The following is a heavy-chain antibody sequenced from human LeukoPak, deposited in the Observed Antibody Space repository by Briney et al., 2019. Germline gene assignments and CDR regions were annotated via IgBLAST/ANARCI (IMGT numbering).Heavy chain of an antibody. CDR1: GFTFSTNY. CDR3: ARGLIYYDSRGHYLAERPYFDY. D-gene: IGHD3-22*01. CDR2: IYKAGDP. J-gene: IGHJ4*02. Sequence: PGGSLRLSCAASGFTFSTNYMTWVRQAPGKGLEWVSVIYKAGDPYNADSVKGRFSISRDNRKNMLYLQMNSLRAEDTAVYYCARGLIYYDSRGHYLAERPYFDYWGQGTLVTVSS. V-gene: IGHV3-53*01.